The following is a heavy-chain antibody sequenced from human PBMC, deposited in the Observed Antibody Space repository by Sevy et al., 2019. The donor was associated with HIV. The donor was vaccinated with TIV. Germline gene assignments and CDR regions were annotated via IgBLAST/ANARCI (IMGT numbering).Heavy chain of an antibody. CDR3: ARDACSGGSCYGDY. CDR1: GFTFIRYA. Sequence: GGSLRLSCAASGFTFIRYAMNWVRQAPGKGLEWVAVISSDGRNKYYADSVKGRFTISRDNSKNTLYLQMNSLRSEDTAVYYCARDACSGGSCYGDYWGQGTLVTVSS. D-gene: IGHD2-15*01. CDR2: ISSDGRNK. J-gene: IGHJ4*02. V-gene: IGHV3-30*04.